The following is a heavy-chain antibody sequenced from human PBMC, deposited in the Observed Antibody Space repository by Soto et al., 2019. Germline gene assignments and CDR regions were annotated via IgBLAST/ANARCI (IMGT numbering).Heavy chain of an antibody. D-gene: IGHD2-21*02. CDR2: TSYDGSDK. CDR3: AKDLDFGGNSHAFDV. CDR1: GFTFSTYG. J-gene: IGHJ3*01. V-gene: IGHV3-30*18. Sequence: QVQLVESGGGVVQPGRSLRLSCVASGFTFSTYGMHWVRQAPGKGLEWVALTSYDGSDKYYADSMKGRFTNSRDNSKNTLYLQMNSLGGEDTAVYYCAKDLDFGGNSHAFDVWGQGTMVTVSS.